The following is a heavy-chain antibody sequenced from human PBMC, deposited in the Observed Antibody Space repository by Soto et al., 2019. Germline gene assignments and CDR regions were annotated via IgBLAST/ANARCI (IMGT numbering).Heavy chain of an antibody. CDR1: GYTFDTYG. Sequence: QVQLVQSGGEVKKPGASVKVSCKASGYTFDTYGISWVRQAPGQGLEWMGWISTHTGNTDYVQSLQGRVTMTTDTCSSTGYMEVRSLRSDATAVYYCARDMTIGSADTVGVYWGQGTQVTVSS. V-gene: IGHV1-18*01. CDR2: ISTHTGNT. D-gene: IGHD3-9*01. CDR3: ARDMTIGSADTVGVY. J-gene: IGHJ4*02.